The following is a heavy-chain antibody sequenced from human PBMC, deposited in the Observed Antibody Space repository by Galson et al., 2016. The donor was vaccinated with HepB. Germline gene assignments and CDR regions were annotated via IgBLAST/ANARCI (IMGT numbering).Heavy chain of an antibody. CDR1: GFMFSSYA. D-gene: IGHD4-17*01. V-gene: IGHV3-30-3*01. CDR3: ARVATVTTFYYYYGMDV. CDR2: ISDDGGNK. J-gene: IGHJ6*02. Sequence: SLRLSCAASGFMFSSYAMHWVRQAPGKGLEWVALISDDGGNKYYVDSVKGRFTISRDNSKNTLYLQMNSLRAEDTAVYYCARVATVTTFYYYYGMDVWGQGTTVTVSS.